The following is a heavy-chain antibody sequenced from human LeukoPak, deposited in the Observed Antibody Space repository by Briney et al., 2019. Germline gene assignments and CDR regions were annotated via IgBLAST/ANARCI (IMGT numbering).Heavy chain of an antibody. V-gene: IGHV3-7*01. CDR2: IQQEGSEK. D-gene: IGHD3-16*01. Sequence: GGSLRLSCAASGFTFSANWMNWVRQAPGKGLEWVAIIQQEGSEKHYVDSVKGRFIISRDNAKNSLYLEMNGLRAEDTGIYYCARGGGFPIDFWGQGILVTVSS. J-gene: IGHJ4*02. CDR3: ARGGGFPIDF. CDR1: GFTFSANW.